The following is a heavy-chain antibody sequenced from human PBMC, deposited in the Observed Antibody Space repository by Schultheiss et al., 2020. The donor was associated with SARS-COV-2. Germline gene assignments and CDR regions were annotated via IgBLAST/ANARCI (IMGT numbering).Heavy chain of an antibody. CDR1: GYTFTSYG. D-gene: IGHD6-13*01. Sequence: ASVKVSCKASGYTFTSYGISWVRQAPGQGLEWMGWINPNSGGTNYAQKFQGRVTMTRDTSISTAYMELSSLRSEDTAVYYCTTVIPYSDDYWGQGTLVTVSS. CDR2: INPNSGGT. J-gene: IGHJ4*02. CDR3: TTVIPYSDDY. V-gene: IGHV1-2*02.